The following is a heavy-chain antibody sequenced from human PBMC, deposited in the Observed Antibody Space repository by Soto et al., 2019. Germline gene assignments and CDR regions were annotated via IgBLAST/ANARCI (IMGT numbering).Heavy chain of an antibody. CDR1: GDSVSSSNW. CDR3: ATPGGGSSGRYVVYYFDY. J-gene: IGHJ4*02. Sequence: SETLSLTCAVSGDSVSSSNWWSWVRQPPGKGLEWIGEIFDGEATNYNPSLKSRVSLSVDKSKNQFSLKLTSDDTAVYYCATPGGGSSGRYVVYYFDYWGQGTLVTVSS. V-gene: IGHV4-4*02. D-gene: IGHD6-25*01. CDR2: IFDGEAT.